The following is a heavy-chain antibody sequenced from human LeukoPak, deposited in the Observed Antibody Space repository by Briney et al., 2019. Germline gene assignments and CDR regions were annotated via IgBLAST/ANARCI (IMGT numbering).Heavy chain of an antibody. D-gene: IGHD3-10*01. CDR3: ARHHFCGLLKFPKNSVDP. J-gene: IGHJ5*02. V-gene: IGHV4-39*01. CDR1: GDSNRTTISY. CDR2: IYYSGST. Sequence: PSETLPLTCTVSGDSNRTTISYCRWIRQSPGKGLEWIGNIYYSGSTYYNPSLESRVSISVDTSKNQCSLKLNSGSAADTSVYYCARHHFCGLLKFPKNSVDPWGHGTLVTVSS.